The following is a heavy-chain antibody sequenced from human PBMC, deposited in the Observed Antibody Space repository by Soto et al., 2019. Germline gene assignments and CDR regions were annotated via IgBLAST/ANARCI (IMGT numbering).Heavy chain of an antibody. D-gene: IGHD3-22*01. V-gene: IGHV1-8*01. CDR3: ARVTYYYDSSGYYFLWFDP. CDR1: GYTFTSYD. J-gene: IGHJ5*02. CDR2: MNPNSGNT. Sequence: QVQLVQSGAEVKKPGASVKVSCKASGYTFTSYDINWVRQATGQGLEWMGWMNPNSGNTGYAQKFQGRVTMTRNTSISTAYMELSSLGSEDTAVYYCARVTYYYDSSGYYFLWFDPWGQGTLVTVSS.